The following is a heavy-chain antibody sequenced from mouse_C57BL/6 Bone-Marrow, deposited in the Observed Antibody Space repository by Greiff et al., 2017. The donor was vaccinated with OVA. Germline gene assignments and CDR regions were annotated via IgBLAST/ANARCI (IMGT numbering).Heavy chain of an antibody. V-gene: IGHV5-9-1*02. Sequence: EVMLVESGEGLVKPGGSLKLSCAASGFTFSSYAMSWVRQTPEKRLEWVAYISSGGDYIYYADTVKGRFTISRDNARNTLYLQMSSLKSEDTAMYYCTRELACEGTDWYFDVWGTGTTVTVSS. D-gene: IGHD3-3*01. CDR2: ISSGGDYI. J-gene: IGHJ1*03. CDR1: GFTFSSYA. CDR3: TRELACEGTDWYFDV.